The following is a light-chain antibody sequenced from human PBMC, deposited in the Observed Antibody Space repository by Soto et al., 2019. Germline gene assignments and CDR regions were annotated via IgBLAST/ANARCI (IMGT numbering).Light chain of an antibody. CDR1: QSVSSN. J-gene: IGKJ1*01. V-gene: IGKV3-15*01. Sequence: EIVMTQSPATLSVSPGETATLSSRASQSVSSNLAWYQQKPGQAPRLLIYGASTRATDIPARFSGSGSGTEFTLTISSLQSEDFAVYYCQQYNNFWTFGQGTKVEIK. CDR3: QQYNNFWT. CDR2: GAS.